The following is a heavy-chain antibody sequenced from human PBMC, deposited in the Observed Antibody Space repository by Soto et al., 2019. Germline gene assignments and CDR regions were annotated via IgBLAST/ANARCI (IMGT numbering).Heavy chain of an antibody. Sequence: GGSLVVCCAASGFTFSSNSMNWVRQAPGKGLEWVSSISLSSSFRYYADSVEGRFTISRDNAKNSLYLQMNSLRAEDTAVYYCARAGQSAGYFALDVWGQGTTVTVSS. CDR1: GFTFSSNS. CDR3: ARAGQSAGYFALDV. V-gene: IGHV3-21*01. J-gene: IGHJ6*02. D-gene: IGHD2-15*01. CDR2: ISLSSSFR.